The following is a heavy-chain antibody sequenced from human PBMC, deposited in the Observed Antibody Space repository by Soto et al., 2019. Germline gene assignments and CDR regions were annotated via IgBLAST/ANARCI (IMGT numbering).Heavy chain of an antibody. V-gene: IGHV3-30*18. Sequence: AGGSLRLSCAASGFTFSSYGMHWVRQAPGKGLEWVAVISYDGSNKYYADSVKGRFTISRDNSKNTLYLQMNSLRAEDTAVYYCAKDAGLPCCMDVWGQGTTVTVSS. CDR3: AKDAGLPCCMDV. CDR2: ISYDGSNK. J-gene: IGHJ6*02. D-gene: IGHD2-15*01. CDR1: GFTFSSYG.